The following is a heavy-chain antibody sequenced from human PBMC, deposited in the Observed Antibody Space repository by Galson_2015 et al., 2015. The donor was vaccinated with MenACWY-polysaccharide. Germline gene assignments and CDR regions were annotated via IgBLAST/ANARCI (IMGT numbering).Heavy chain of an antibody. D-gene: IGHD3-3*01. J-gene: IGHJ5*02. CDR2: IDWDDAK. V-gene: IGHV2-70*04. CDR3: ARELYDSRRQVDH. Sequence: PALVKPTQTLTLTCTFSGFSLSTSGTRVSWIRQAPGKALEWLARIDWDDAKFFSTSLKTRLTISKDTSKNHVVLTMTNMYLLDTASYFCARELYDSRRQVDHWVQGTLVTVSS. CDR1: GFSLSTSGTR.